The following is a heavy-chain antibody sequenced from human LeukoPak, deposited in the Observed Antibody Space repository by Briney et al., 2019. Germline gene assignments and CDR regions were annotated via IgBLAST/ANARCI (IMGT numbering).Heavy chain of an antibody. D-gene: IGHD5-18*01. CDR2: INGSGGST. CDR1: GFTFSSYA. Sequence: HPGGSLRLSCAASGFTFSSYAMSWVRQAPGKGLEWVSDINGSGGSTYYADSVKGRFTISRDNSKNTLYLQMNSLRAEDTAVYYCAKRIQSAMATGYWGQGTLVTVSS. J-gene: IGHJ4*02. V-gene: IGHV3-23*01. CDR3: AKRIQSAMATGY.